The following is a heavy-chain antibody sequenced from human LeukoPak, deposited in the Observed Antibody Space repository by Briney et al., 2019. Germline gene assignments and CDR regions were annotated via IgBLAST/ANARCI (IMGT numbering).Heavy chain of an antibody. CDR3: ARVTYVDDMLYQYFDY. D-gene: IGHD4-17*01. CDR1: SYSISSGSY. CDR2: IFHSENS. J-gene: IGHJ4*02. Sequence: SETLSLTCAVSSYSISSGSYWGWIRHSPGKGLELVGSIFHSENSYYNPSLKSRLTMSVDTSKTQFSLKLTSVTAADTALYYCARVTYVDDMLYQYFDYWGQGILVTVSS. V-gene: IGHV4-38-2*01.